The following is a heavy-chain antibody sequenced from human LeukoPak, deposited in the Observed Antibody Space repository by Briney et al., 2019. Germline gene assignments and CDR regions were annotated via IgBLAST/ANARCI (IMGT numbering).Heavy chain of an antibody. V-gene: IGHV3-9*01. J-gene: IGHJ6*03. CDR1: GFTFDDYA. CDR2: ISWNSGSI. Sequence: GGSLRLSCAASGFTFDDYAMHWVRQAPGKGPEWVSGISWNSGSIGYADSVKGRFTISRDNAKNSLYLQMNSLRAEDTALYYCAKDIAARDYYYYYMDVWGKGTTITVSS. D-gene: IGHD6-6*01. CDR3: AKDIAARDYYYYYMDV.